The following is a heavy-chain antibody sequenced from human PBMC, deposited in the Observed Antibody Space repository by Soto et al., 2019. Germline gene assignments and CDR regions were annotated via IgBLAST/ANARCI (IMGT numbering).Heavy chain of an antibody. CDR2: INAGNGNT. J-gene: IGHJ4*02. Sequence: VEVSRKASGYAFSTSPIHLVRQAAGQRVEWVGWINAGNGNTKYSQNFQDRVTITRDTSATTAYMKLSSLRSEDTAVFYCARTVTGGYLFDYWGLGTLVTVSS. V-gene: IGHV1-3*01. D-gene: IGHD5-12*01. CDR3: ARTVTGGYLFDY. CDR1: GYAFSTSP.